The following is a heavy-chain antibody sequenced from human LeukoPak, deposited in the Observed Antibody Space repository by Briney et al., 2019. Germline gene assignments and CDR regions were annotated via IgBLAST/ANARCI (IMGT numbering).Heavy chain of an antibody. V-gene: IGHV3-30*18. J-gene: IGHJ4*02. CDR1: GFTFSSDG. CDR2: ISYDGSNK. Sequence: PGRSLRFSCAASGFTFSSDGMHWVRQAPGKGLEWVAVISYDGSNKYYADSVKGRFTISRDNSKNTLYLQMNSLRAEDTAVYYCAKDQDYYFDYWGQGTLVTVSS. CDR3: AKDQDYYFDY.